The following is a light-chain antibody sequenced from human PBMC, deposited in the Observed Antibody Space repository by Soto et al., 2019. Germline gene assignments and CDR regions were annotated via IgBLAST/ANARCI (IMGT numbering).Light chain of an antibody. CDR1: QSVSSY. CDR3: QQNKDWPGT. V-gene: IGKV3-15*01. Sequence: EIVMTQSPATLSVSPGERATLSCRASQSVSSYLAWFQQKPGQAPRLLIYDASIRATGIPVRFSGSGSGTEFTLTLSSLQSEDFGVYYCQQNKDWPGTFGQGTKVEIK. J-gene: IGKJ1*01. CDR2: DAS.